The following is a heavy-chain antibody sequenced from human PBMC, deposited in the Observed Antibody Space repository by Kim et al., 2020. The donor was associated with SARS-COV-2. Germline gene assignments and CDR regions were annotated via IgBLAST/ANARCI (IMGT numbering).Heavy chain of an antibody. V-gene: IGHV3-74*01. CDR2: NT. J-gene: IGHJ3*01. Sequence: NTLYADSVKGRFTISRDNARTTLFLQMSSLRAEDTALYYCARGTLGAFDVWGQGTMVTVSS. CDR3: ARGTLGAFDV.